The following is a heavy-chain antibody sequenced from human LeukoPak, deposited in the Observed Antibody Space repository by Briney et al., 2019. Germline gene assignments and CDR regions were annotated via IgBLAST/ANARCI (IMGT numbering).Heavy chain of an antibody. CDR1: GDTFTSYD. V-gene: IGHV1-8*01. D-gene: IGHD6-19*01. CDR3: ARVIAVAGTNYYYYYMDV. CDR2: MNPNSGNT. Sequence: ASVKVSCKASGDTFTSYDINWVRQATGQRLEWMGWMNPNSGNTGYAQKFQGRVTMTRDTSISTDYMELSSLRSEDTAVYYCARVIAVAGTNYYYYYMDVWGKGTTVTVSS. J-gene: IGHJ6*03.